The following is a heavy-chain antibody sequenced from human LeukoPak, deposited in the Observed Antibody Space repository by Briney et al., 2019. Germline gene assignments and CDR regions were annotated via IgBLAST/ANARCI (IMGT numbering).Heavy chain of an antibody. D-gene: IGHD3-22*01. CDR2: IYPGDSDT. V-gene: IGHV5-51*01. CDR1: GYSFTSYW. Sequence: GESLKISCKGSGYSFTSYWIGWVRQLPGKGLEWMGIIYPGDSDTRYSPSFQGQVTISADKSISTAYLQWSSLKASDTAMYYCARHTYYYDSSGYYTGIDYWGQGTLVTVSS. J-gene: IGHJ4*02. CDR3: ARHTYYYDSSGYYTGIDY.